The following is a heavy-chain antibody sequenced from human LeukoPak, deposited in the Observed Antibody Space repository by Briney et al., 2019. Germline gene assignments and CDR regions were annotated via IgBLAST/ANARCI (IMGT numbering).Heavy chain of an antibody. Sequence: RGSLSPSSAASGFTFSGYWMSWVRQAPGKGLEWVANIKPDGSEKYYVDSVKGRFPISRDNAKNSLYLQMNGLRAEDTAVYYCARDGIQLCSHDYCGQGTLVTVSS. CDR2: IKPDGSEK. V-gene: IGHV3-7*04. CDR1: GFTFSGYW. J-gene: IGHJ4*02. D-gene: IGHD5-18*01. CDR3: ARDGIQLCSHDY.